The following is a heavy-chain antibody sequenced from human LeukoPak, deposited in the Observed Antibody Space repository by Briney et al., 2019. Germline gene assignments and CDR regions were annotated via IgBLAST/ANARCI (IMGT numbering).Heavy chain of an antibody. D-gene: IGHD6-25*01. CDR2: IKSKIDGGTI. Sequence: GGSLRLSCVASGFTFSDAWMSRVRQAPGKGLEWVGRIKSKIDGGTIDYGAPVKGRFTISRDDSRNTLYLQMNSLKTEDTAVYYCTTRRQDGCWGQGTLVTVS. V-gene: IGHV3-15*01. CDR3: TTRRQDGC. CDR1: GFTFSDAW. J-gene: IGHJ4*02.